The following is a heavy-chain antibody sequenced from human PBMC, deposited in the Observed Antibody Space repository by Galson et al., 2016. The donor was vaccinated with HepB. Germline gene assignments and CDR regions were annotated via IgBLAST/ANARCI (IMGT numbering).Heavy chain of an antibody. D-gene: IGHD5-18*01. V-gene: IGHV1-24*01. CDR3: VTEVDTTRAFDI. CDR2: CDAEFDET. CDR1: GYTLSDVS. J-gene: IGHJ3*02. Sequence: SVKVSCKVSGYTLSDVSIHWVRQAPGKGLEWMGGCDAEFDETIYAQKFQGRVTMTEDTSTDTGYMELSSLRSEDTAVYYCVTEVDTTRAFDIWGQGTMVSVSS.